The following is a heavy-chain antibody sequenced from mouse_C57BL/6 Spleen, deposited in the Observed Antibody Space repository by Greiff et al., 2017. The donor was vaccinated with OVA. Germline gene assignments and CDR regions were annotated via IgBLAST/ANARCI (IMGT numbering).Heavy chain of an antibody. D-gene: IGHD1-1*01. CDR2: INPSTGGT. Sequence: VQLKESGPELVKPGASVKISCKASGYSFTGYYMNWVKQSPEKSLEWIGEINPSTGGTTYNQKFKAKATLTVDKSSSTAYMQLKSLTSEDSAVYYCAYGSSWFAYWGQGTLVTVSA. V-gene: IGHV1-42*01. CDR1: GYSFTGYY. J-gene: IGHJ3*01. CDR3: AYGSSWFAY.